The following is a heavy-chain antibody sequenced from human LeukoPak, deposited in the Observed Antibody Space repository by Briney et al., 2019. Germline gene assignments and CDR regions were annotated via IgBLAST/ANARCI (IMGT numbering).Heavy chain of an antibody. CDR3: ARTGYSSSWYDY. CDR2: IHSGGST. CDR1: GFTLSSNY. D-gene: IGHD6-13*01. V-gene: IGHV3-66*01. Sequence: GGSLRLSCAASGFTLSSNYMSWVRQAPGKGLEWVSVIHSGGSTYYPDSVKGRFTISRDNSKNTLYLQMNSLRAEDTAVYYCARTGYSSSWYDYWGQGTLVTVSS. J-gene: IGHJ4*02.